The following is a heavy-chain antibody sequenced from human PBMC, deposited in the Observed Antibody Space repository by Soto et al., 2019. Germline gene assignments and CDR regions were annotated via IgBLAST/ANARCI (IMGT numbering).Heavy chain of an antibody. D-gene: IGHD1-26*01. Sequence: SETLSLTCTVSGGSISSGGYYWSWIRQHPGKGLEWIGYIYYSGSTYYNPSLKSRVTISVDTSKNQFSLKLSSVTAADTAVYYCARVKVGALYYYGMDVWGQGTTVTVSS. CDR2: IYYSGST. V-gene: IGHV4-31*03. J-gene: IGHJ6*02. CDR3: ARVKVGALYYYGMDV. CDR1: GGSISSGGYY.